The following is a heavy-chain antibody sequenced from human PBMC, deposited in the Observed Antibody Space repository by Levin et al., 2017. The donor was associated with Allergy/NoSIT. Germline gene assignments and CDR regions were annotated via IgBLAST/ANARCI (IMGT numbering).Heavy chain of an antibody. CDR3: ARVPLAAAAHY. V-gene: IGHV3-11*05. D-gene: IGHD6-13*01. CDR1: GFTFRDYY. Sequence: GESLKISCAASGFTFRDYYMSWIRQAPGKGLELVSYISGTSSAIIYADSVKGRFTISRDNAQNSLYLQMNSLRAEDTAVYFCARVPLAAAAHYWGQGTLVTVSS. CDR2: ISGTSSAI. J-gene: IGHJ4*02.